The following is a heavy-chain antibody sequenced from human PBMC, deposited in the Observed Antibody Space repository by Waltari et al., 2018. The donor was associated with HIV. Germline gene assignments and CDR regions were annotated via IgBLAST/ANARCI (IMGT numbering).Heavy chain of an antibody. CDR3: ARSDYYDSSGVNYGAFDI. D-gene: IGHD3-22*01. V-gene: IGHV2-70*01. J-gene: IGHJ3*02. CDR2: IDWEDEE. Sequence: QVTLRESGPALVKPTQTLPLTFTFSGFSLSPSAICVTWIRQPSGQAREWLALIDWEDEENYNTSLETRVTIARDTSKNQVVLTRTNMDPVDTATYYCARSDYYDSSGVNYGAFDIWGQGTTVTVSS. CDR1: GFSLSPSAIC.